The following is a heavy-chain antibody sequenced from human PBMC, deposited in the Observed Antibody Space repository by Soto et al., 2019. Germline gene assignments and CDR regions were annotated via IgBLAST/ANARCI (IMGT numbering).Heavy chain of an antibody. Sequence: QVHLVQSGAEVKKPGSSVKVSCKSSGGAFRNYAFSWVRQAPGEGPEWMGGIIPMYVTAKHAQKYQGRITITANESTNTVYMELTSLRFEDTAVYYCASLGATMTHAFDIWGQGTLVSVSS. CDR1: GGAFRNYA. CDR2: IIPMYVTA. D-gene: IGHD5-12*01. J-gene: IGHJ3*02. V-gene: IGHV1-69*01. CDR3: ASLGATMTHAFDI.